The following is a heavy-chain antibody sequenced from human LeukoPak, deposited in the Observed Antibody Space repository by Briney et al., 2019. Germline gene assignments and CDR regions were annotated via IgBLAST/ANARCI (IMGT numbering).Heavy chain of an antibody. Sequence: PGGSLRLSCAASGFTFSNYAMSWVRQAPGKGLEWVSAISGSGGSTYYADSVKGRFTISRDNSKTTLYLQMNSLRAEDTAVYYCAKDRGYSSGWYPKYTFDYWGQGTLVTVSS. CDR2: ISGSGGST. D-gene: IGHD6-19*01. J-gene: IGHJ4*02. CDR3: AKDRGYSSGWYPKYTFDY. CDR1: GFTFSNYA. V-gene: IGHV3-23*01.